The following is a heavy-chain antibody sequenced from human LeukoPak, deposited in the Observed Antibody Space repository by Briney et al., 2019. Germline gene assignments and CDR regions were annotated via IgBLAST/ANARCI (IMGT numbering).Heavy chain of an antibody. CDR1: GYTFTGYY. V-gene: IGHV1-18*04. D-gene: IGHD6-19*01. J-gene: IGHJ4*02. Sequence: ASVKVSCKASGYTFTGYYMHWVRQAPGQGLEWMGWISAYNGNTNYAQKLQGRVTMTTDTSTSTAYMELRSLRSDDTAVYYCARDSDAGYSSGAGDYWGQGTLVTVSS. CDR2: ISAYNGNT. CDR3: ARDSDAGYSSGAGDY.